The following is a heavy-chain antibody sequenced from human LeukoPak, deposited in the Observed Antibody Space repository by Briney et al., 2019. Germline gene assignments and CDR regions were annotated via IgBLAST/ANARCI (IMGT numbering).Heavy chain of an antibody. J-gene: IGHJ4*02. CDR3: ARGSTIFLHIDY. D-gene: IGHD3-9*01. V-gene: IGHV4-34*01. Sequence: SETLSLTCAVYGGSFSGYYWSWIRQPPGKGLEWIGEINHSGSTNYNPSLKSRVTISVDTSKNQFSLKLSSVTVADTAVYYCARGSTIFLHIDYWGQGTLVTVSS. CDR1: GGSFSGYY. CDR2: INHSGST.